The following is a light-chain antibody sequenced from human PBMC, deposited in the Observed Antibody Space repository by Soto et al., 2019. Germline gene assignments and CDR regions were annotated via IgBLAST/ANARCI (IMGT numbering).Light chain of an antibody. CDR2: GAS. CDR3: QHYYNWPRT. V-gene: IGKV3-15*01. Sequence: EIVVTQSPATLCLSPGERAILSCRASQNIHTNLAWYQHTPGQAPRLLFYGASTRATGLPARFSGSGSGTEFTLTISSLQAEDSAVYYCQHYYNWPRTFGQGTRLEI. J-gene: IGKJ5*01. CDR1: QNIHTN.